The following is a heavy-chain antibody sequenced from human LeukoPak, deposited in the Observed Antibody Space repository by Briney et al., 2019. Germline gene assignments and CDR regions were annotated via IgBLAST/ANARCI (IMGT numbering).Heavy chain of an antibody. J-gene: IGHJ3*02. CDR3: ARLRSQWLADAFDI. CDR1: GGSISSYY. CDR2: IYYSGST. V-gene: IGHV4-59*08. Sequence: SETLSLTCTVSGGSISSYYWSWIRQPPGKGLEWIGYIYYSGSTNYNPSLKSRVTLSVDTSKNQFSLKLSSVTAADTAVYYCARLRSQWLADAFDIWGQGTMVTVSS. D-gene: IGHD6-19*01.